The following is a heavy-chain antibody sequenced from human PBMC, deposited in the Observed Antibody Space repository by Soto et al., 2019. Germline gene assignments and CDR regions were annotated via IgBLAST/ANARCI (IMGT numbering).Heavy chain of an antibody. D-gene: IGHD3-10*02. CDR1: GGSFSGYY. Sequence: SETLSLTCAVYGGSFSGYYWSWIRQPPGKGLEWIGEINHSGSTNYNPSLKSRVTISVDTSKNQFSLKLSSVTAADTAVYYCARGGTMFLGGNRHHYDGMDFWGQGTTVTVS. CDR3: ARGGTMFLGGNRHHYDGMDF. CDR2: INHSGST. V-gene: IGHV4-34*01. J-gene: IGHJ6*02.